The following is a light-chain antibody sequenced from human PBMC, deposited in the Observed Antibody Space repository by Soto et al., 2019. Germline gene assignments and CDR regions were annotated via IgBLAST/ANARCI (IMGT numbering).Light chain of an antibody. J-gene: IGKJ4*01. CDR1: QSVSTY. Sequence: DIQMTQSPTSLSASVGDRVTITCRASQSVSTYVNWYQQIPGKAPKLLISAASSLQSGVPSRFSCSGSGTDFTVTISSLQPEDFATYYCQQSYRTPLTFGGGTKVEIK. CDR3: QQSYRTPLT. CDR2: AAS. V-gene: IGKV1-39*01.